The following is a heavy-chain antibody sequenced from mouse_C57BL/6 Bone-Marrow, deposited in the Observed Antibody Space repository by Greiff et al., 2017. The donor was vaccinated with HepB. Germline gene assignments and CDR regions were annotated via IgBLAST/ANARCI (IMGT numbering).Heavy chain of an antibody. CDR2: IDPSDSYT. J-gene: IGHJ2*01. Sequence: QVQLQQPGAELVKPGASVKLSCKASGYTFTSYWMQWVKQRPGQGLEWIGEIDPSDSYTNYNQKFKGKATLTVDTSSSTAYMQLSSLTSEDSAGYYCAKLRGSSYFDCWGQGTTLTVSS. V-gene: IGHV1-50*01. CDR1: GYTFTSYW. CDR3: AKLRGSSYFDC. D-gene: IGHD1-1*01.